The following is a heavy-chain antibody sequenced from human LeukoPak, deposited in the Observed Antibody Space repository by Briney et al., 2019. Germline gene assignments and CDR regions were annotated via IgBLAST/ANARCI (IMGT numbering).Heavy chain of an antibody. CDR2: IYYSGST. J-gene: IGHJ3*02. Sequence: PSETLSLTCTVSGGSISSYYWSWIRQPPGKGLEWIGYIYYSGSTNYNPSLKSRVTISVDTSKNQFSLKLSSVTAADTAVYYCARHEVATITDDAFDIWGQGTMVTVSS. CDR3: ARHEVATITDDAFDI. CDR1: GGSISSYY. D-gene: IGHD5-12*01. V-gene: IGHV4-59*08.